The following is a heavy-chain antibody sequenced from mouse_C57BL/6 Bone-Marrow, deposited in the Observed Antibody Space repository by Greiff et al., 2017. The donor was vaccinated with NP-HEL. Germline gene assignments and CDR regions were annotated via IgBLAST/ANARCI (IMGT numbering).Heavy chain of an antibody. CDR3: ARRYYGSSPYYYAMDY. V-gene: IGHV1-81*01. J-gene: IGHJ4*01. D-gene: IGHD1-1*01. CDR1: GYTFTSYG. Sequence: VLLQQSGAELARPGASVKLSCKASGYTFTSYGISWVKQRPGQGLEWIGEIYPRSGNTYYNEKFKGKATLTADKSSSTAYMELRSLTSEDSAVYFCARRYYGSSPYYYAMDYWGQGTSVTVSA. CDR2: IYPRSGNT.